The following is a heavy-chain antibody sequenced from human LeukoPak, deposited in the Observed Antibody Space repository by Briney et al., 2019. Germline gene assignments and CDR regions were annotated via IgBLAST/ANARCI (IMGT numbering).Heavy chain of an antibody. CDR2: IKSDGTYS. CDR1: GFTFSSHW. J-gene: IGHJ4*02. V-gene: IGHV3-74*01. CDR3: AREFVTTGTFDY. D-gene: IGHD4-17*01. Sequence: PGGSLRLSCAASGFTFSSHWMHWVRQAPGKGLVCVSRIKSDGTYSDYGDSVRGRFTISRDNAKDTLYLQMNSLRAEDTAVYYCAREFVTTGTFDYWGQGTLVTVSS.